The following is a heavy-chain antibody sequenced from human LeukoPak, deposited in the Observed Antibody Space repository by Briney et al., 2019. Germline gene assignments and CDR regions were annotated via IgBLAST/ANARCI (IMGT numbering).Heavy chain of an antibody. D-gene: IGHD4-17*01. CDR3: ARDSYGDANFDS. Sequence: GGSLRLSCAASGFLVNTNYMTWVRQAPGRGLEWVSFIYADGNTYYADSVKGRFTLSRDISKNAVYLQMNSLRAEDTAVYYCARDSYGDANFDSWGQGTLVTVSS. J-gene: IGHJ4*02. V-gene: IGHV3-53*01. CDR2: IYADGNT. CDR1: GFLVNTNY.